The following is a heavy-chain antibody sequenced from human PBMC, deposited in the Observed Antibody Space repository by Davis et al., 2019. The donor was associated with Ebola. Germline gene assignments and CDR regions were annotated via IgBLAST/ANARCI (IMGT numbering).Heavy chain of an antibody. D-gene: IGHD6-6*01. CDR2: INHSGST. V-gene: IGHV4-34*01. J-gene: IGHJ6*02. Sequence: MPSETLSLTCTVSGGSISSYYWSWIRQPPGKGLEWIGEINHSGSTNYNPSLKSRVTISVDTSKNQFSLQLNSVTPEDTAVYYCARGEDEYSSSMGVWGQGTTVTVSS. CDR3: ARGEDEYSSSMGV. CDR1: GGSISSYY.